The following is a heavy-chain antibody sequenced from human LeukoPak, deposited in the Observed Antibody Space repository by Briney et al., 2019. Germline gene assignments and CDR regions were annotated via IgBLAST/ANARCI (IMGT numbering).Heavy chain of an antibody. V-gene: IGHV3-30*03. Sequence: GGSLRLSCAASGFTFSSCGMHWVRQAPGKGLEWVAVITYDGDTTYFEDSEKGRFTISRDTSKSTLYLQMNSLGAEDTAVYYCVREQGSGSYRTADYWGQGTLVTVSS. CDR3: VREQGSGSYRTADY. CDR1: GFTFSSCG. CDR2: ITYDGDTT. J-gene: IGHJ4*02. D-gene: IGHD3-10*01.